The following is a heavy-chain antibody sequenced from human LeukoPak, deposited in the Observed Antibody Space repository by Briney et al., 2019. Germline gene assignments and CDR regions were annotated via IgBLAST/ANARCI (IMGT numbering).Heavy chain of an antibody. V-gene: IGHV4-31*03. CDR2: IYYSGST. CDR3: ARWDDTYHFDY. D-gene: IGHD3-22*01. J-gene: IGHJ4*02. Sequence: SETLSLTCTVSGGSISSGGYYWSWIRQHPGKGLEWIGYIYYSGSTYYNPSLKSRVTISVDTSKNQFSLKLSSVTAADTAVYYCARWDDTYHFDYWGQGTLVTVSS. CDR1: GGSISSGGYY.